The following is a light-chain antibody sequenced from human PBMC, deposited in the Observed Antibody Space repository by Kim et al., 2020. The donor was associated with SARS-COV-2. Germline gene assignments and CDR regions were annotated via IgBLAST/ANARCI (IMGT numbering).Light chain of an antibody. CDR1: QGIRND. V-gene: IGKV1-6*01. J-gene: IGKJ2*01. CDR3: LQDYSYPYT. Sequence: SASIGDRVTITCRASQGIRNDLGWYQQKPGKAPKLLIYGASRLQSGVPSRFSGSVSGTDFTLSISSLQPEDFATYYCLQDYSYPYTFGQGTKLEI. CDR2: GAS.